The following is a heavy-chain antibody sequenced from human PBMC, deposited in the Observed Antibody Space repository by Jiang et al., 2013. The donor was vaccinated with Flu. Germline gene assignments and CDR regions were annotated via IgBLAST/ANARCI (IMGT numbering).Heavy chain of an antibody. V-gene: IGHV4-59*01. J-gene: IGHJ4*02. Sequence: LLKPSETLSLTCTVSGGSISSYYWSWIRQPPGKGLEWIGYIYYSGSTNYNPSLKSRVTISVDTSKNQFSLKLSSVTAADTAVYYCARGVGGGYSYGYDYYFDYWGQGTLVTVSS. CDR3: ARGVGGGYSYGYDYYFDY. CDR2: IYYSGST. CDR1: GGSISSYY. D-gene: IGHD5-18*01.